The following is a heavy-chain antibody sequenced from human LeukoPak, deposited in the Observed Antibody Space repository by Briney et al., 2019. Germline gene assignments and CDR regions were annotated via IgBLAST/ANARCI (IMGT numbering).Heavy chain of an antibody. CDR1: EFTFSSYS. CDR2: ISSSSSYV. V-gene: IGHV3-21*01. D-gene: IGHD2-15*01. J-gene: IGHJ4*02. Sequence: GGSLRLSCTASEFTFSSYSMNWVRQAPGKGLEWVSSISSSSSYVYYADSVKGRFTISRDNAKNSLYLQMNSLRAEDTAVYYCARGNSCSGGSCSYYFDYWGQGTLVTVSS. CDR3: ARGNSCSGGSCSYYFDY.